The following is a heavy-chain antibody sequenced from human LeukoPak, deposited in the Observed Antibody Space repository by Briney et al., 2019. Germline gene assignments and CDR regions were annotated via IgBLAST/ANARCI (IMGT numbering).Heavy chain of an antibody. J-gene: IGHJ4*02. D-gene: IGHD4-17*01. CDR1: GGTFSSYA. CDR2: IIPIFGTA. V-gene: IGHV1-69*01. Sequence: ASVKVSCKASGGTFSSYAISWVRQAPGQGLEWMGGIIPIFGTANYAQKFQGRVTITADESTSTAYMELSSLRSEDTAVYYCARTVTTELYFDYWGQGTLVTVFS. CDR3: ARTVTTELYFDY.